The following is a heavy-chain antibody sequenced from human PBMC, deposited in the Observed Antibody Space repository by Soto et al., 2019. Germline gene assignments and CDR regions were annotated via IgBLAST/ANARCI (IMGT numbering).Heavy chain of an antibody. D-gene: IGHD2-2*01. CDR2: IYYSGST. Sequence: SETLSLTCTVSGGSISSGDYYWSWIRQPPGKGLEWIGYIYYSGSTYYNPSLKSRVTISVDTSKNQFSLKLSSVTAADTAVYYCASYCSSTSCYFDYWGQGTLVTVSS. V-gene: IGHV4-30-4*01. J-gene: IGHJ4*02. CDR3: ASYCSSTSCYFDY. CDR1: GGSISSGDYY.